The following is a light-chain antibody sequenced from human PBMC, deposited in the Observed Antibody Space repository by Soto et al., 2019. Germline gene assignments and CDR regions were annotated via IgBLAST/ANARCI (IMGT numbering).Light chain of an antibody. CDR3: QQYGSSPIT. CDR2: AAS. Sequence: EIVLTQSPGALSLSPGDRATLSCWASESIGDYLAWYQQRPGQAPRLLIYAASRRASGTPHRFSGSGSERAFTLAISRLEPEDFAVYYCQQYGSSPITFGQGTRLEIK. CDR1: ESIGDY. J-gene: IGKJ5*01. V-gene: IGKV3-20*01.